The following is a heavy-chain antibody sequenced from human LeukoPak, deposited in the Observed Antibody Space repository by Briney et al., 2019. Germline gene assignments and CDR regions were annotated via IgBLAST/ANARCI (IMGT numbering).Heavy chain of an antibody. D-gene: IGHD6-13*01. Sequence: GGSLRLSCAASGFTFSNYSMNWVRQAPGKGLEWVSYISRSSTTIYYADSVKGQFTISRDNAKNSLYLQMNSLRAEDTAVYYCATSGYSSSWYFGWGQGTLVTVSS. V-gene: IGHV3-48*01. CDR2: ISRSSTTI. CDR3: ATSGYSSSWYFG. CDR1: GFTFSNYS. J-gene: IGHJ4*02.